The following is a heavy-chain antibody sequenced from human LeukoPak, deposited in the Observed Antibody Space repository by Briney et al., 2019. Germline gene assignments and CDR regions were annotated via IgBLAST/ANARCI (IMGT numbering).Heavy chain of an antibody. Sequence: AASVKVSCKASGYTFTVYYIHWVRQAPGQGLEWMGWIHPNSGGTKYAQKFQGRVTMTRDTSISTAYMELSSLRSDDTAVYFCARQPSGSFDYWGQGTLVTVSS. V-gene: IGHV1-2*02. CDR2: IHPNSGGT. CDR1: GYTFTVYY. D-gene: IGHD1-26*01. CDR3: ARQPSGSFDY. J-gene: IGHJ4*02.